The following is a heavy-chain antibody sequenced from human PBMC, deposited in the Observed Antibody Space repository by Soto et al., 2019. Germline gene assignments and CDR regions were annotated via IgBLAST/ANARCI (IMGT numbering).Heavy chain of an antibody. CDR2: IIPIFGTA. CDR1: GGTFSSYA. CDR3: ARDLAVAGHYYYYCMDV. Sequence: QVQLVQSGAEVKKPGSSVKVSCKASGGTFSSYAISWVRQAPGQGLEWMGGIIPIFGTANYAQKFQGRVTITADESTSTAYMELSSLRSEDTAVYYCARDLAVAGHYYYYCMDVWGQGTTVTVSS. D-gene: IGHD6-19*01. V-gene: IGHV1-69*01. J-gene: IGHJ6*02.